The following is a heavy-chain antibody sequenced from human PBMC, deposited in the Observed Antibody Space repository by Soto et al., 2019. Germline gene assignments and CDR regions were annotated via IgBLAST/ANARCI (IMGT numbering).Heavy chain of an antibody. D-gene: IGHD2-15*01. V-gene: IGHV3-23*01. CDR2: IIANGGT. J-gene: IGHJ4*02. CDR3: AKDYTVAADPSSVILFDY. CDR1: GFTFNHYA. Sequence: GGSLRLSCAASGFTFNHYAMSWVRQAPGKGLEWVSIIIANGGTFYADSVKGRFTISRDNSKNTVYLQMSSLRVEDTAIYYCAKDYTVAADPSSVILFDYWGQGTLVTVSS.